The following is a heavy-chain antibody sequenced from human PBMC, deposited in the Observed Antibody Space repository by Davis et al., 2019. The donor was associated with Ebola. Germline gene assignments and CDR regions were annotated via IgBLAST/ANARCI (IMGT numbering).Heavy chain of an antibody. CDR1: GFTFSSYG. V-gene: IGHV3-30*03. CDR3: ARDRGTMIVVVTLDY. CDR2: ISYDGINK. Sequence: GESLKISCAASGFTFSSYGMHWVRQAPGKGLEWVAVISYDGINKYYADSVKGRFTISRDNSKNTLYLQMSSLRAEDTAVYYCARDRGTMIVVVTLDYWGQGTLVTVSS. D-gene: IGHD3-22*01. J-gene: IGHJ4*02.